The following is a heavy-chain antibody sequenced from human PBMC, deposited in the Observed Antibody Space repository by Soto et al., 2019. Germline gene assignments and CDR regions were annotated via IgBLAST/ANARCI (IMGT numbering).Heavy chain of an antibody. CDR1: GYTFTNNV. J-gene: IGHJ4*02. V-gene: IGHV1-8*01. D-gene: IGHD2-15*01. Sequence: QVQLVQSGAEVKKPGASVTVSCKASGYTFTNNVFNWVRQAPGQGLEWMGWMNPNSGTTGYAQKFQGRVTMTRNTSIRTAYIDLSSLRSDDTAVYYCARVILGGHSDYWGQGTLVTVSS. CDR3: ARVILGGHSDY. CDR2: MNPNSGTT.